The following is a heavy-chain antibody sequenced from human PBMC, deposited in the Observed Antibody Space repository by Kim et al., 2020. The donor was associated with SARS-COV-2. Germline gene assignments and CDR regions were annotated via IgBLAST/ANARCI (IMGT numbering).Heavy chain of an antibody. CDR1: GFTFSSYW. D-gene: IGHD6-13*01. CDR2: INSDGSST. J-gene: IGHJ5*02. CDR3: ARDLSKAAEENWFDP. V-gene: IGHV3-74*01. Sequence: GGSLRLSCAASGFTFSSYWMHWVRQAPGKGLVWVSRINSDGSSTSYADSVKGRFTISRDNAKNTLYLQMNSLRAEDTAVYYCARDLSKAAEENWFDPWGQGTLVTVSS.